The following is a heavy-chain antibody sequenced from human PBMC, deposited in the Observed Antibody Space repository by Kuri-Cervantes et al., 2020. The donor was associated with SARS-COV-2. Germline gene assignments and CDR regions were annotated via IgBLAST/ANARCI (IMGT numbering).Heavy chain of an antibody. Sequence: GESLKISCAASGFTFSFFGMHWVRQAPGKGLEWVALIQHDGNNKYYADSVKGRFTISKDNAEDSLYLQMNSLRAEDTAVYYCARDGSGTFYWMEYFDYWGQGTLVTVSS. D-gene: IGHD3-10*01. V-gene: IGHV3-33*05. CDR3: ARDGSGTFYWMEYFDY. CDR2: IQHDGNNK. J-gene: IGHJ4*02. CDR1: GFTFSFFG.